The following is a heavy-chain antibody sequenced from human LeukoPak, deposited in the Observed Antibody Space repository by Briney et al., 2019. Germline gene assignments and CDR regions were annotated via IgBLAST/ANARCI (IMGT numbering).Heavy chain of an antibody. CDR3: ARSFGATYYYGSGRRFDY. J-gene: IGHJ4*02. V-gene: IGHV4-34*01. CDR2: IDHSGST. D-gene: IGHD3-10*01. CDR1: GGSFSGYY. Sequence: SETLSLTCAVYGGSFSGYYWSWIRQPPGKGLEWIGEIDHSGSTNYNPSLKSRVTISVDTSKNQFSLKLSSVTAADTAVYYCARSFGATYYYGSGRRFDYWGQGTLVTVSS.